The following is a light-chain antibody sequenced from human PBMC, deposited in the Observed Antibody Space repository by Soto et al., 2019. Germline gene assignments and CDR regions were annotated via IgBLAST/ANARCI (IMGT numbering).Light chain of an antibody. CDR2: EVS. CDR1: SSDVGSYNR. Sequence: QSVLTQPPSVSGSPGQSVTISCTGTSSDVGSYNRVSWYQQPLGTAPKLMIYEVSNRPSGVPDRFSGSKSGNTASLTISGLQADDEAEYYCSSYTSSNNYVFGTGTKLTVL. CDR3: SSYTSSNNYV. J-gene: IGLJ1*01. V-gene: IGLV2-18*02.